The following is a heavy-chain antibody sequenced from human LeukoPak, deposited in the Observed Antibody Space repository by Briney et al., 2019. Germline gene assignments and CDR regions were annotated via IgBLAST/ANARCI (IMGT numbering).Heavy chain of an antibody. V-gene: IGHV3-23*01. CDR2: FSATDGSA. CDR3: AKARIAAAGTGAFDV. J-gene: IGHJ3*01. D-gene: IGHD6-13*01. Sequence: PGGSLRLSCAASGFTVSSHGMTWVRLAPGKGLEWVSAFSATDGSAQYAESVKGRFTISRDNSKNSLYLQMNSLRDEDTAVYYCAKARIAAAGTGAFDVWGQGTMVTVSS. CDR1: GFTVSSHG.